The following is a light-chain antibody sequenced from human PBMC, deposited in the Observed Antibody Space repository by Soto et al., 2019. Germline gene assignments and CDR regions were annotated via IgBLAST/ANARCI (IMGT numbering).Light chain of an antibody. Sequence: DIVMTQSPDSLAVSLGERAAINCKSSQSLFYSSNSKNYLAWYQQKPGHAPELLISWASTRESGVADRFSGSGSATDFTLTSSSLQAEDVAVYYCQQYYSSPYTFGQGTRLEIK. V-gene: IGKV4-1*01. J-gene: IGKJ2*01. CDR1: QSLFYSSNSKNY. CDR3: QQYYSSPYT. CDR2: WAS.